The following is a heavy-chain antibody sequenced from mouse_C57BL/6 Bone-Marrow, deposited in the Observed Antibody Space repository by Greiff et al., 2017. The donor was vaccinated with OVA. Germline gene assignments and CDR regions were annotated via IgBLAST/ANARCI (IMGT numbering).Heavy chain of an antibody. D-gene: IGHD1-1*01. J-gene: IGHJ2*01. CDR3: ERGYGSSYLAWFAY. V-gene: IGHV1-55*01. CDR1: GYTFTSYW. Sequence: QVQLQQPGAELVKPGASVKMSCKASGYTFTSYWITWVKQRPGQGLEWIGDIYPGSGSTNYNEKFKSKATLTVDTSSSTAYMQLSSLTSEYSAVYYCERGYGSSYLAWFAYWGQGTTLTVSS. CDR2: IYPGSGST.